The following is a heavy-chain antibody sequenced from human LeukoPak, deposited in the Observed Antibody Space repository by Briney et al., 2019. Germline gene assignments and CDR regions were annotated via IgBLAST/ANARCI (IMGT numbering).Heavy chain of an antibody. CDR3: AKRAPKTYYYGSGSYDPQYYYYMDV. D-gene: IGHD3-10*01. CDR1: GFTFSSYE. J-gene: IGHJ6*03. Sequence: PGGSLRLSCAASGFTFSSYEMNWVRQAPGKGLEWVSYISSSGSTIYYADSVKGRFTISRDNAKNSLYLQMNSLRAEDTAVYYCAKRAPKTYYYGSGSYDPQYYYYMDVWGKGTTVTISS. V-gene: IGHV3-48*03. CDR2: ISSSGSTI.